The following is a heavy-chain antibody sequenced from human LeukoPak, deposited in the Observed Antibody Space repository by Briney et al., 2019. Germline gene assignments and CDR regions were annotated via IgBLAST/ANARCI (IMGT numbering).Heavy chain of an antibody. Sequence: SETLSLTCTVSGGSISSYYWSWIRQPPGKGLEWIGYIYYNGGTTYNPSLKSRVTISIDTSKNQFSLKMTSVTSADTAVYYYARTDYYGSGTAWGQGTLVTVSS. D-gene: IGHD3-10*01. CDR3: ARTDYYGSGTA. CDR2: IYYNGGT. CDR1: GGSISSYY. J-gene: IGHJ5*02. V-gene: IGHV4-59*01.